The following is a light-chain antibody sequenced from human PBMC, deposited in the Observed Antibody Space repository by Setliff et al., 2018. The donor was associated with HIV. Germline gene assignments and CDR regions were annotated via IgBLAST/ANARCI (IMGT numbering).Light chain of an antibody. V-gene: IGLV2-14*03. CDR3: HSKRSSSTPYV. CDR1: SSDVGGYNS. CDR2: DVS. Sequence: QSALAQPASVSGSPGRSITISCTGNSSDVGGYNSVSWFQQHPGKAPKLLTYDVSDRPSGVSNRFSGSKSGNTASLTISGLQAEDEADYYCHSKRSSSTPYVFGTGTKVTVL. J-gene: IGLJ1*01.